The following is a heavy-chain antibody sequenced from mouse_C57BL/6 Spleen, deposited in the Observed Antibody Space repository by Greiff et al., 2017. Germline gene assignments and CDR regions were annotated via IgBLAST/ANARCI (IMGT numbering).Heavy chain of an antibody. CDR2: IRLKSDNYAT. J-gene: IGHJ1*03. D-gene: IGHD2-4*01. CDR1: GFTFSNYW. CDR3: TGDYDRFGDV. Sequence: EVQLVESGGGLVQPGGSMKLSCVASGFTFSNYWMNWVRQSPEKGLEWVAQIRLKSDNYATHYAESVKGRFTISRDDSKSSVYLQMNNLRAEDTGIDYCTGDYDRFGDVWGTGTTVTVSS. V-gene: IGHV6-3*01.